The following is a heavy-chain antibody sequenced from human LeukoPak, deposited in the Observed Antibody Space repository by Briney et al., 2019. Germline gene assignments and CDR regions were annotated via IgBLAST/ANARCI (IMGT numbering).Heavy chain of an antibody. CDR2: ISPNTGDT. J-gene: IGHJ5*02. V-gene: IGHV1-2*02. CDR1: GYTFTDYY. D-gene: IGHD1-26*01. CDR3: ARDRVPGSYFDSWLDP. Sequence: GASVKVSCKASGYTFTDYYVHWVRQAPGQGPEWLGLISPNTGDTHYAKKFHGRVTVTRDTSINTAYMQLTRLRSDDTAVYYCARDRVPGSYFDSWLDPWGQGTLVIVSS.